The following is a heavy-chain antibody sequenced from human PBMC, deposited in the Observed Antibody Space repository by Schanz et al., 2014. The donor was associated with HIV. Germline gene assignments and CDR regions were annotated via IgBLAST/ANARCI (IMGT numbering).Heavy chain of an antibody. V-gene: IGHV3-11*01. CDR1: GFTFNDYF. Sequence: QVQLVESGGGLVKPGGSLRLSCAASGFTFNDYFMSWIRQAPGKGLEWVSYISARSTTKYYADSVKGRFTISRDNAKSSLYLEINSLRAEDTAVYYCTRSFNRGSRAFDAFDIWGQGTMVTVSS. CDR2: ISARSTTK. D-gene: IGHD3-10*01. J-gene: IGHJ3*02. CDR3: TRSFNRGSRAFDAFDI.